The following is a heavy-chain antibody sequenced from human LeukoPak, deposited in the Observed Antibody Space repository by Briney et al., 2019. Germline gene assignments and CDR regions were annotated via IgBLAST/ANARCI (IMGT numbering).Heavy chain of an antibody. CDR1: GSTFTGYY. Sequence: ASVKLSCKASGSTFTGYYMHWGRQAPGQGLEWMGWINPNSGGTNYAQKSQGRVTMTRDTSISTAYMELSRLRSDDTAVYCCAGYSSGWYGFDYWGQGTLVTVSS. CDR2: INPNSGGT. CDR3: AGYSSGWYGFDY. J-gene: IGHJ4*02. D-gene: IGHD6-19*01. V-gene: IGHV1-2*02.